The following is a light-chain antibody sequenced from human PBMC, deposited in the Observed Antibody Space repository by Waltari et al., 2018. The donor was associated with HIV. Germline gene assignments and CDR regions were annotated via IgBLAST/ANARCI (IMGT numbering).Light chain of an antibody. V-gene: IGKV3-20*01. CDR1: QSVSSPY. J-gene: IGKJ4*01. Sequence: ENVLTQSPGTLSLSPGERATISCRASQSVSSPYFAWYQQKPGRAPRILIYGASTRATGIPDRFSGSGSGTDFTLTISRLEPEDFAVYYCQQYDGSVTFGGGTKVEIK. CDR2: GAS. CDR3: QQYDGSVT.